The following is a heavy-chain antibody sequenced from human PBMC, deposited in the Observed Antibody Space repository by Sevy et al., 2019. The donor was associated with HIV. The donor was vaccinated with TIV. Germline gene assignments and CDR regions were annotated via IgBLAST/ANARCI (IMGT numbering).Heavy chain of an antibody. V-gene: IGHV3-33*01. D-gene: IGHD6-19*01. CDR2: IGYDGSNK. J-gene: IGHJ4*02. Sequence: GGSLRLSCAASGFTFSSYGMHWVRQAPGKGLEWVAIIGYDGSNKKYADSVKGGFSISRDNSKNTLYLQMNSLRAEDTAVYYCASEGIAVAGIGYYFDYWGQGTLVTVSS. CDR1: GFTFSSYG. CDR3: ASEGIAVAGIGYYFDY.